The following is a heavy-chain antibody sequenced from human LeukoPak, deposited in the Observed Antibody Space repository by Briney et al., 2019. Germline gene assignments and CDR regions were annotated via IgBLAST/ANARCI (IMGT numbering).Heavy chain of an antibody. J-gene: IGHJ6*02. CDR3: ARGLGAYYYYGMDV. V-gene: IGHV1-8*01. CDR1: GYTFTSYD. D-gene: IGHD3-10*01. Sequence: GASVKVSCKAYGYTFTSYDINWVRQATGQGLEWMGWMNPNSGNTGYAQKFQGRVTMTRNTSISTAYMELSSLRSEDTAVYYCARGLGAYYYYGMDVWGQGTTVTVSS. CDR2: MNPNSGNT.